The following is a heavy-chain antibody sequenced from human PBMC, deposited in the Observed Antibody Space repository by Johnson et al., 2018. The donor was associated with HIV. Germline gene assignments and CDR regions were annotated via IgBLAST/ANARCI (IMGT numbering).Heavy chain of an antibody. J-gene: IGHJ3*02. CDR3: AKNHFDSSALEAFDI. Sequence: QVQLVESGGGLVKPGGSLRLSCAASGFTFSSYAMHWVRQAPGKGLEWVAVISYDGSDKYYADFVKGRFTISRDNSKNTLFLQMNSLRAEDTAAYFCAKNHFDSSALEAFDIWGQGTMVTVSS. V-gene: IGHV3-30*18. CDR2: ISYDGSDK. D-gene: IGHD3-22*01. CDR1: GFTFSSYA.